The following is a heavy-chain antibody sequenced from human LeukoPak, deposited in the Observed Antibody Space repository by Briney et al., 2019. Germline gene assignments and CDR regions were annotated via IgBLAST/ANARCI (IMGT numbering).Heavy chain of an antibody. Sequence: PGGSLRLSCAASGFTFSSYGMHWVRQAPGKGLEWVAVISYDGSNKYYADSVQGRFTISRENSKNTLYMQMNSLRAEDTAVYYCAKSLRDYYDSSGYWDYWGQGTLVTVSS. D-gene: IGHD3-22*01. CDR2: ISYDGSNK. CDR1: GFTFSSYG. CDR3: AKSLRDYYDSSGYWDY. J-gene: IGHJ4*02. V-gene: IGHV3-30*18.